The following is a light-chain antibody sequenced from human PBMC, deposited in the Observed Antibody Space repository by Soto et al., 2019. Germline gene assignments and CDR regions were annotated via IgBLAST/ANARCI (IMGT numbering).Light chain of an antibody. J-gene: IGKJ3*01. V-gene: IGKV1-27*01. Sequence: DIQMTQSPSSLSASVGARVTITCRASQGISNYLAWYQQKPGKVPKLLIYAASTLQSVVPSRFSGSRSGPDFTLTIISLKPEDVATYYCQKYNIAPPLFGPGTKVDIK. CDR3: QKYNIAPPL. CDR1: QGISNY. CDR2: AAS.